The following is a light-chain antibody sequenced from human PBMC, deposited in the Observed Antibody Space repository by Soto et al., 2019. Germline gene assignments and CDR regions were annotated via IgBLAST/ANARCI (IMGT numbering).Light chain of an antibody. Sequence: QSVLTQPPSVSGAPGQRVTISCTGSSSNIGAGYDVYWYQQLPGTAPKLLIYGNSNRPSGVPDRFSGSKSGTSASLAITGLQAEDEADYYCQSYDNSPIGYVFGTGPKLTVL. CDR1: SSNIGAGYD. V-gene: IGLV1-40*01. CDR2: GNS. CDR3: QSYDNSPIGYV. J-gene: IGLJ1*01.